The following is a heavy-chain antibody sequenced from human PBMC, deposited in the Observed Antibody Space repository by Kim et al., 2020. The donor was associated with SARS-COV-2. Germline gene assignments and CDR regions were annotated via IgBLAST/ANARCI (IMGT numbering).Heavy chain of an antibody. D-gene: IGHD1-1*01. Sequence: PSLKSRVTISVDTSKNQFSLKLSSVTAADKAVYYCARDRQLGAAVNWFDPWGQGTLVTVSS. CDR3: ARDRQLGAAVNWFDP. V-gene: IGHV4-39*07. J-gene: IGHJ5*02.